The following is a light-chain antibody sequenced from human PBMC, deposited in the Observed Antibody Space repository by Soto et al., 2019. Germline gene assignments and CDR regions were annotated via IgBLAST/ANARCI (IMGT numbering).Light chain of an antibody. Sequence: DIKMTQSPSSLSASVGDRVTITCRASQSISDYLNWYQQKPGQAPKLLIYAASSLQSGVPSRFSGSGSGTDFTLTISTLQPEDFATYYCQQSHSIPYTFGQGTKLGIK. V-gene: IGKV1-39*01. CDR3: QQSHSIPYT. CDR2: AAS. CDR1: QSISDY. J-gene: IGKJ2*01.